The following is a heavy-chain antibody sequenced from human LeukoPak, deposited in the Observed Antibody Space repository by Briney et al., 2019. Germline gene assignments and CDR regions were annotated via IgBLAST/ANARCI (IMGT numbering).Heavy chain of an antibody. D-gene: IGHD3-10*01. V-gene: IGHV3-23*01. Sequence: PGGSLRLSCAASGFIFNTYAMSWVRQAPGKGLEWVSTIRGSGESTHYADSVQGRFTISRDNSLYTVYLQMDSLRGDDTAVYYCAKDRISYTTSPGELSHWGQGTLVIV. CDR2: IRGSGEST. CDR1: GFIFNTYA. J-gene: IGHJ4*02. CDR3: AKDRISYTTSPGELSH.